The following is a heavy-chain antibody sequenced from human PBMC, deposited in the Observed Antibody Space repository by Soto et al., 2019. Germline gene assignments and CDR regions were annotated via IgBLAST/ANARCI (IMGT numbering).Heavy chain of an antibody. Sequence: GGSLRLSCAVSGFTVSTYGMHWVRQAPGKGLEWVAVIASDGKDKRYADSVKGRFTISRDNSKNTVYLQMNSLRGEDTAVYYCAKDGAIAAADYFFDYWGQGSLVTVPS. CDR1: GFTVSTYG. J-gene: IGHJ4*02. CDR3: AKDGAIAAADYFFDY. CDR2: IASDGKDK. V-gene: IGHV3-30*18. D-gene: IGHD6-13*01.